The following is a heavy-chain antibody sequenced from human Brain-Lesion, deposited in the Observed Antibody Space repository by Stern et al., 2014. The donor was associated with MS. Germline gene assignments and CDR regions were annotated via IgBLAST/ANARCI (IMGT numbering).Heavy chain of an antibody. CDR1: GYTLTALS. V-gene: IGHV1-24*01. D-gene: IGHD1-26*01. CDR2: FDPEDGET. Sequence: QMQLVESGAEVKKPGASVKVSCKVSGYTLTALSMHWVRQAPTKGLEWMGGFDPEDGETIYAQKFQGRVTMTEDTSTDTAYMELSSLRSEDTAVYYCATLSPGAGGNYYRHFDYWGQGTLVTVSS. CDR3: ATLSPGAGGNYYRHFDY. J-gene: IGHJ4*02.